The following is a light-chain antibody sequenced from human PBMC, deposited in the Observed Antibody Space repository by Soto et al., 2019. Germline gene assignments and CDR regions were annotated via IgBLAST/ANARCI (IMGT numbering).Light chain of an antibody. Sequence: EIIMTQSPATLSVSHGERVTLSCRASQSVTSNLVWYQQKPGQGPRLLIYGASTRAAGIPARFSGSGSGTEFTLTISSLQSEDLAVYYCQQYNGWLWTFGQGTKVDIK. V-gene: IGKV3-15*01. CDR2: GAS. CDR3: QQYNGWLWT. CDR1: QSVTSN. J-gene: IGKJ1*01.